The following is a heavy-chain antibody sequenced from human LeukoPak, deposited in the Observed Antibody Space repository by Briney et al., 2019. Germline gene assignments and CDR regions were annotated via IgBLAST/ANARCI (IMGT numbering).Heavy chain of an antibody. CDR3: ARDTAHDYYDSSGYYEVWRYFDY. J-gene: IGHJ4*02. V-gene: IGHV3-33*01. D-gene: IGHD3-22*01. Sequence: GRSLRLSCAASGFTFSSYGMHWVRQAPGKGLEWVAVIWYDGSNKYYADSVKGRFTISRDNSKNTLYLQMNSLGAEDTAVYYCARDTAHDYYDSSGYYEVWRYFDYWGQGTLVTVSS. CDR2: IWYDGSNK. CDR1: GFTFSSYG.